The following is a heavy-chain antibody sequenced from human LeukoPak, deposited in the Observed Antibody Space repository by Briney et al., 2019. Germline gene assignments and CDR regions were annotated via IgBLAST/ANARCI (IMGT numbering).Heavy chain of an antibody. J-gene: IGHJ4*02. CDR3: ASGPLSRWSGYYPTGSFDY. CDR1: GGSISSSSYY. D-gene: IGHD3-3*01. V-gene: IGHV4-39*01. CDR2: IYYSGST. Sequence: SETLSLTCTVSGGSISSSSYYWGWIRQPPGKGLEWIGSIYYSGSTYYNPSLKSRVTISVDTSKNQFSLKLSSVTAADTAVYYCASGPLSRWSGYYPTGSFDYWGQGTLVTVSS.